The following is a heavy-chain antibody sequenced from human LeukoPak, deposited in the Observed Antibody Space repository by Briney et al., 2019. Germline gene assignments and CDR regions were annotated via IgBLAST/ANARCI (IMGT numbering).Heavy chain of an antibody. CDR2: ISAYNGNR. CDR3: TRDLGPVPGIFFDY. Sequence: ASVKVSCKASGYTFTDFGVSWVRQAPGQGPEWMGWISAYNGNRNYAQRLQGRVTMTTDTSTTTAYMELRSLRTDDTAVYYCTRDLGPVPGIFFDYWGQGTLVTVSS. V-gene: IGHV1-18*04. D-gene: IGHD6-19*01. J-gene: IGHJ4*02. CDR1: GYTFTDFG.